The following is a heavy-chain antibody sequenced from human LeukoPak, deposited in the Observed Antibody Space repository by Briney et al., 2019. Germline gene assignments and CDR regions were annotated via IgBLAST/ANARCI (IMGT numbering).Heavy chain of an antibody. V-gene: IGHV3-66*01. Sequence: GGSLRLSCAASGFTVSSNYMSWVRQAPGKGLEWVSVIYSGGGTYYADSVKGRFTISRDNSKNTLYLQMNSLRVEDTAVYYCARDLTHRRNYDNSGYQIVPAFWGQGTLVTVSS. J-gene: IGHJ4*02. CDR3: ARDLTHRRNYDNSGYQIVPAF. CDR2: IYSGGGT. D-gene: IGHD3-22*01. CDR1: GFTVSSNY.